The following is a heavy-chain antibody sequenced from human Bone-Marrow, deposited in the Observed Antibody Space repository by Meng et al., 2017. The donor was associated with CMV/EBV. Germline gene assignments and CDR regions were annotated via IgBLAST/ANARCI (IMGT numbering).Heavy chain of an antibody. D-gene: IGHD6-13*01. V-gene: IGHV3-43*01. CDR2: ISWDGGST. CDR1: GFTFDDYT. Sequence: GESLKISCAASGFTFDDYTMHWVRQAPGKGLEWVSLISWDGGSTYYADSVKGRFTISRDNSKNSLYLQMNSLRTEDTALYYCAKSLYSSSWGIFDYWGQGTLVTVDS. J-gene: IGHJ4*02. CDR3: AKSLYSSSWGIFDY.